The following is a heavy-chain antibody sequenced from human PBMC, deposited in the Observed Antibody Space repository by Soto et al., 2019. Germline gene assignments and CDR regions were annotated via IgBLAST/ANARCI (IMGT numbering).Heavy chain of an antibody. CDR1: GYTFTSYG. Sequence: GASVKVSCKGSGYTFTSYGISWVRQAPGQGLEWMGWISAYNGNTNYAQKLQGRVTMTTDTSTSTAYMELRSLRSDDTAVYYCARDYDFWSGPNWFDPWGQGTLVTVSS. CDR3: ARDYDFWSGPNWFDP. J-gene: IGHJ5*02. V-gene: IGHV1-18*04. CDR2: ISAYNGNT. D-gene: IGHD3-3*01.